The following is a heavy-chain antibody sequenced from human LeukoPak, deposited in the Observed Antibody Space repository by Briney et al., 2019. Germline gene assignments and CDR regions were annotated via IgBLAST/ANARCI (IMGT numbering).Heavy chain of an antibody. D-gene: IGHD3-22*01. V-gene: IGHV1-18*01. Sequence: ASVKVSCKASGGTFSSYAISWVRQAPGQGLEWMGWISAYNGNTNYAQKLQGRVTMTTDTSTSTAYMELRSLRSDDTAVYYCARDVDYYDSSGYYYVVSDYYYYGMDVWGQGTTVTVSS. CDR3: ARDVDYYDSSGYYYVVSDYYYYGMDV. CDR1: GGTFSSYA. CDR2: ISAYNGNT. J-gene: IGHJ6*02.